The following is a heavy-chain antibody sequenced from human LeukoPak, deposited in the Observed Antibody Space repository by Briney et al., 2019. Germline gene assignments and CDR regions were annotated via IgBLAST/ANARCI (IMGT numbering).Heavy chain of an antibody. CDR3: ASTTVTTPDY. D-gene: IGHD4-17*01. CDR2: IRSKANSYAT. CDR1: GFTFSGSA. Sequence: GGSLRLSCAASGFTFSGSAMHWVRQASGKGLEWVGRIRSKANSYATAYAASVKGRFTISRDDSKNTAYLQMNSLKTEDTAVYYCASTTVTTPDYWGQGTLVTVSS. V-gene: IGHV3-73*01. J-gene: IGHJ4*02.